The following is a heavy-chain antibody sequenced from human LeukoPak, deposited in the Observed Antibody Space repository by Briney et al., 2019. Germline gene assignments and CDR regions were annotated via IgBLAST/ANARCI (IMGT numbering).Heavy chain of an antibody. CDR3: AREGRGSYYGGFDY. CDR2: VSGGSNYI. D-gene: IGHD1-26*01. V-gene: IGHV3-21*04. CDR1: GFTFSSYS. Sequence: GGSLRISCAASGFTFSSYSMNWVRQAPGKGMEWVSSVSGGSNYIYYADSVKGRFTISRDNSKNTLYLQMNSLRAEDTAVYYCAREGRGSYYGGFDYWGQGTLVTVSS. J-gene: IGHJ4*02.